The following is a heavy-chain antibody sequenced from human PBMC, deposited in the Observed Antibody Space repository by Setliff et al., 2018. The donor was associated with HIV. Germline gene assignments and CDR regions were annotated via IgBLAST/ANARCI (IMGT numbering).Heavy chain of an antibody. CDR2: LDYIGST. Sequence: SETLSLTCTVSGGSISSRDYFWGWLRQPPGKGLEWIGSLDYIGSTYYNPSLNSRVTISVVTSKNQFSLKLSSVTAADTAVYYCARHVDCSTPSCYARPYYFYDMDVWGKGTTVTVSS. CDR1: GGSISSRDYF. D-gene: IGHD2-2*01. V-gene: IGHV4-39*01. CDR3: ARHVDCSTPSCYARPYYFYDMDV. J-gene: IGHJ6*03.